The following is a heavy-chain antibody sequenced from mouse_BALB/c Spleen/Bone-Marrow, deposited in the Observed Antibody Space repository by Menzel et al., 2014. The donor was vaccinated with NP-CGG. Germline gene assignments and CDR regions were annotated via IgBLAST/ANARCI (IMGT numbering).Heavy chain of an antibody. V-gene: IGHV7-3*02. CDR1: GFTFTDYY. CDR2: IRNKANGYTT. D-gene: IGHD2-1*01. J-gene: IGHJ3*01. CDR3: ARGAYGNYFAWFAY. Sequence: VQLQQSGGGLVQPGGSLRLSRATSGFTFTDYYMSWVRQPPGKALEWLGFIRNKANGYTTEYSASVKGRFTISRDNSQSILYLQMNTLRAEDSATYYCARGAYGNYFAWFAYWGQGTLVTVSA.